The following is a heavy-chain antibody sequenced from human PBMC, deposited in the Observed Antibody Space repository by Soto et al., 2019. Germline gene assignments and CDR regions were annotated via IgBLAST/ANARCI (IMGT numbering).Heavy chain of an antibody. V-gene: IGHV3-23*01. CDR2: ISGSGGST. D-gene: IGHD6-6*01. Sequence: VGSLRLSCAASGFTFSSYAMSWVRQAPGKGLEWVSAISGSGGSTYYADSVKGRFTISRDNSKNTLYLQMNSLRAEDTAVYYCAKDRIAARPSHYYYYGMDVWGQGTTVTVSS. CDR3: AKDRIAARPSHYYYYGMDV. J-gene: IGHJ6*02. CDR1: GFTFSSYA.